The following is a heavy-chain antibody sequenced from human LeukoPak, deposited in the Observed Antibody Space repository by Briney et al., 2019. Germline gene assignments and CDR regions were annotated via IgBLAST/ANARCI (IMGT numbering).Heavy chain of an antibody. CDR3: ARDQFNYGSGSFYGMDV. CDR1: GDSVSSNSAA. Sequence: SQTLSLTCAISGDSVSSNSAAWNWIRQSPSRGLEWLGRTYYRSKWYNDYAVSVKSRITINPDTSKNQFSLKLSSVTAADTAVYYCARDQFNYGSGSFYGMDVWGQGTTVTVSS. CDR2: TYYRSKWYN. V-gene: IGHV6-1*01. J-gene: IGHJ6*02. D-gene: IGHD3-10*01.